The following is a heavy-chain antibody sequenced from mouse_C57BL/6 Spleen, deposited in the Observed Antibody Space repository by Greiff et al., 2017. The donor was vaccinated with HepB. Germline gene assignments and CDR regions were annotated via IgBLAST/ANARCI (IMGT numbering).Heavy chain of an antibody. D-gene: IGHD3-1*01. J-gene: IGHJ4*01. V-gene: IGHV1-69*01. CDR2: IDPSDSYT. CDR1: GYTFTSYW. Sequence: QVHVKQPGAELVMPGASVKLSCKASGYTFTSYWMHWVKQRPGQGLEWIGEIDPSDSYTNKNQKFKGKSTLTVDKSSSTAYMPRSSLTSEDSAVYYCAAVGNYYAMDYWGQGTSVTVSS. CDR3: AAVGNYYAMDY.